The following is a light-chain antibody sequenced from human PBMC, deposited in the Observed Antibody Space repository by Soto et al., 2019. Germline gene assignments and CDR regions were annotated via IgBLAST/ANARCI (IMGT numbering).Light chain of an antibody. CDR1: QSVSGSY. V-gene: IGKV3-20*01. CDR3: QQYGSSPRT. Sequence: IVLTQSPGTLTLSPGDRATLSCRASQSVSGSYLAWYQQKPGLAPRLLIYGASIRATGIPDRFSGSGSGTDFTLTISRLEPEHFAVYYCQQYGSSPRTFGQGTTVEIK. J-gene: IGKJ1*01. CDR2: GAS.